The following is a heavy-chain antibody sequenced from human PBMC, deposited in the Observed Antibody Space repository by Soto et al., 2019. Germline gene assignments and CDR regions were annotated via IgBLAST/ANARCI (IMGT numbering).Heavy chain of an antibody. D-gene: IGHD3-16*01. CDR3: AKSGPSSWGSDYDY. J-gene: IGHJ4*02. Sequence: SETLSLTCTVSGGSISSGGYYWSWIRQHPGKGLEWIGYIYYSGSTYYNPSLKSRVTISVDTSKNQFSLKLSSVTAADTAVYYCAKSGPSSWGSDYDYWGQGTLVTVSS. V-gene: IGHV4-61*08. CDR2: IYYSGST. CDR1: GGSISSGGYY.